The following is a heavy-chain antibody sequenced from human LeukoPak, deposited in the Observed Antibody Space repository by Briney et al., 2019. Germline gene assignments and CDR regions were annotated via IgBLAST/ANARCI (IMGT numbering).Heavy chain of an antibody. CDR3: ARGGSSHSYEFDS. Sequence: GESLKISCKGSGYTFTNYWIGWVRQMPGKGLEWMGIIYTAKSDTKYCPSFQGQVTISSDKYISTAYLQWSSLKASDTAIYYCARGGSSHSYEFDSWGQGTLV. J-gene: IGHJ4*02. CDR2: IYTAKSDT. D-gene: IGHD3-16*01. V-gene: IGHV5-51*03. CDR1: GYTFTNYW.